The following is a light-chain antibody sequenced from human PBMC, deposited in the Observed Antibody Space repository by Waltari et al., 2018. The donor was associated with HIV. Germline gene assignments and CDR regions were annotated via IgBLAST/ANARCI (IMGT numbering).Light chain of an antibody. CDR1: SSDVGGYNY. CDR2: EVS. J-gene: IGLJ3*02. V-gene: IGLV2-14*01. CDR3: AAWDDSLSGLV. Sequence: QSALTQPASVSGSPGQSITISCTGTSSDVGGYNYVSWYQQHPGKAPKLMMYEVSNRPSGVSNRFAGSKSGNTASLAISGLRSEDEADYYCAAWDDSLSGLVFGGGTKLTVL.